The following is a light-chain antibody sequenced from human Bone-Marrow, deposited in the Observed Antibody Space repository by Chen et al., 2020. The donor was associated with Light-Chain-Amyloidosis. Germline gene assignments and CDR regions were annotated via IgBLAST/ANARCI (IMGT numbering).Light chain of an antibody. CDR1: NVGSTS. J-gene: IGLJ3*02. CDR2: DDS. CDR3: QVWDTSSDRPV. V-gene: IGLV3-21*02. Sequence: SYVLTQPSSVSVAPGQTATIACGGNNVGSTSVHWYQQTPGQAPLLVVYDDSDRPSGIPARLSASNSGDTATLTISRVEAGDEADYYCQVWDTSSDRPVFGGGTKLTVL.